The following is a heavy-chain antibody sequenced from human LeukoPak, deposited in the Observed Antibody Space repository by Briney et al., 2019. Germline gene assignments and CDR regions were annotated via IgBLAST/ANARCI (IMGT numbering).Heavy chain of an antibody. CDR1: GFTLSSYA. CDR3: AKNGAPLIIVVKSMDY. V-gene: IGHV3-23*01. J-gene: IGHJ4*02. Sequence: PGGSLRLSCAASGFTLSSYAMSWVRQAPGKGLEWVSGISGSGGSTYYADAVRGRFTIPKDNHKNTLKLKMNRLRAEDTAEYYCAKNGAPLIIVVKSMDYWGQGTLVTVSS. CDR2: ISGSGGST. D-gene: IGHD3-22*01.